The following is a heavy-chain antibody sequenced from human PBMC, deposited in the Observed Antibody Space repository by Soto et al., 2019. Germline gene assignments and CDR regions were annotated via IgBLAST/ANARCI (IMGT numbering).Heavy chain of an antibody. CDR3: ARGILWFGVTYLDY. D-gene: IGHD3-10*01. Sequence: QVQLQEPGPGLLKPSQTLSLTCTVSGGSINSGGYYWSWIRQLPGKGLDYIGYISYSGYTYYNPSLRSRTTVSLDTSKNQFSLKLSSVTAADTAVYFCARGILWFGVTYLDYWAQGTLVTVSS. CDR2: ISYSGYT. CDR1: GGSINSGGYY. V-gene: IGHV4-31*03. J-gene: IGHJ4*02.